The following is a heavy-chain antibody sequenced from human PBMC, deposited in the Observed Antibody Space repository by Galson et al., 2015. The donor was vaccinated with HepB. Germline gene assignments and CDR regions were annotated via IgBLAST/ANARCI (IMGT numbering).Heavy chain of an antibody. CDR3: ARSAGDLDY. J-gene: IGHJ4*02. D-gene: IGHD7-27*01. V-gene: IGHV6-1*01. Sequence: CAISGDSVSSNRAAWNWIRQSPSRGLEWLGRTHYRSKWFYGYAVSVKSRITINPDTSKNQFSLHLNSVTPEDTAVYYCARSAGDLDYWGQGTPVTVSS. CDR1: GDSVSSNRAA. CDR2: THYRSKWFY.